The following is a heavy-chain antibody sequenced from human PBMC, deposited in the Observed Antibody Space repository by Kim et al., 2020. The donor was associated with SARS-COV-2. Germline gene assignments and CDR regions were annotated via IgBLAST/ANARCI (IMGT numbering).Heavy chain of an antibody. CDR1: GFTFSSYA. J-gene: IGHJ6*02. D-gene: IGHD6-13*01. Sequence: GGSLRLSCAASGFTFSSYAMSWVRQAPGKGLEWVSAISGSGGSTYYADSVKGRFTISRDNSKNTLYLQMNSLRAEDTAVYYCAKVTYSSSWYGGWDYYGMDVWGQGTTVTVSS. CDR3: AKVTYSSSWYGGWDYYGMDV. V-gene: IGHV3-23*01. CDR2: ISGSGGST.